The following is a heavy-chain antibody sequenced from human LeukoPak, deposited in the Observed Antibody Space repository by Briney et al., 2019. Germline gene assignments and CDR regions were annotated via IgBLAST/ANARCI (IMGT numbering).Heavy chain of an antibody. CDR1: GGSISSSSYY. V-gene: IGHV4-39*01. CDR2: IYYSGST. Sequence: SETLSLTCTVSGGSISSSSYYWGWIRQPPGKGLEWIGSIYYSGSTYYNPSLKSRVTISVDTSKNQFSLKLSSVTAADTAVYYCARYSSSWYQTTSFDYWGQGTLVTVSS. J-gene: IGHJ4*02. CDR3: ARYSSSWYQTTSFDY. D-gene: IGHD6-13*01.